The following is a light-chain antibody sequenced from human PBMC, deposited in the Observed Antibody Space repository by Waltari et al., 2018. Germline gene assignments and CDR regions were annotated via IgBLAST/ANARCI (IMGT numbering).Light chain of an antibody. V-gene: IGLV1-44*01. CDR2: NNN. CDR1: NSNIGSNT. CDR3: AAWDDSPNGYV. Sequence: QSVLTQPPSASGTPGQRVTISCSGSNSNIGSNTVNWYQQFPATAPKLLIYNNNKRPSGGPDRFSGSKSDTSASLAISGLQSEDEADYYCAAWDDSPNGYVFGTGTKVTVL. J-gene: IGLJ1*01.